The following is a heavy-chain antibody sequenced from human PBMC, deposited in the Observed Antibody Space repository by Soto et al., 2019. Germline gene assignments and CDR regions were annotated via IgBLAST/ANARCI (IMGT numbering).Heavy chain of an antibody. CDR1: GDSISNINW. CDR2: VYHSGAT. V-gene: IGHV4-4*02. CDR3: ARSPGTWRLEF. J-gene: IGHJ4*02. D-gene: IGHD2-15*01. Sequence: QVQLQESGPGLVEPSGTLSLTCAVSGDSISNINWLSWVRQPPGKGLEWIGEVYHSGATNYNPSLDSRVTISVDKSKNQVSLRVTSVTAADTAIYYCARSPGTWRLEFWGQGTLVDVSS.